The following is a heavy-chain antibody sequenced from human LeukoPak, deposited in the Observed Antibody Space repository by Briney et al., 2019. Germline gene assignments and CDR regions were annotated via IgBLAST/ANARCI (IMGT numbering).Heavy chain of an antibody. Sequence: PSETLSLTCTVSGGSISSGSYYWSWIRQPAGKGLEWIGRIYTSGSTNYNPSLKSRVTISVDTSKNQFSLKLSSVTAADTAVYYCAGFIVVVPAAAGLDPTNPNYYYYMDVWGKGTTVTVSS. V-gene: IGHV4-61*02. CDR3: AGFIVVVPAAAGLDPTNPNYYYYMDV. J-gene: IGHJ6*03. D-gene: IGHD2-2*01. CDR1: GGSISSGSYY. CDR2: IYTSGST.